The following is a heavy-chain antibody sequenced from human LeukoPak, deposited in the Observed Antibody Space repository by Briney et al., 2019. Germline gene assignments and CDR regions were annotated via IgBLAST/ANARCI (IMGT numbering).Heavy chain of an antibody. CDR1: GGSISSSSYY. CDR2: IYYSGST. J-gene: IGHJ6*03. CDR3: ASQVMSFGRYYYYMDV. Sequence: SETLSLTCTVSGGSISSSSYYWGWIRQPPGKGLEWIGSIYYSGSTYYNPSLKSRVTISVDTSKNQFSLKLSSVTAADTAVYYCASQVMSFGRYYYYMDVWGKGTTVTVSS. V-gene: IGHV4-39*01. D-gene: IGHD3-16*01.